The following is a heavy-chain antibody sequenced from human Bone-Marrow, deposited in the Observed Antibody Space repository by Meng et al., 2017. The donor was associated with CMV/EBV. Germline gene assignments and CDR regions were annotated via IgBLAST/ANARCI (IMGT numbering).Heavy chain of an antibody. D-gene: IGHD3-22*01. CDR1: GFTVSSDY. CDR2: IYSGAGT. Sequence: SGFTVSSDYMNWVRQAPGKGLEWVSVIYSGAGTSYADSVKGRFTISRDNSKNTLYLQMNSLRVEDTAVYYCARDYYDGSGYPRRMDYWGQGALVTVSS. CDR3: ARDYYDGSGYPRRMDY. V-gene: IGHV3-66*01. J-gene: IGHJ4*02.